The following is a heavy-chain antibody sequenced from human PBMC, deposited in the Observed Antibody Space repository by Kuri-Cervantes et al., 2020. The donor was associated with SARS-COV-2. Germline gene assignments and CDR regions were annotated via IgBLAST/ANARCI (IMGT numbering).Heavy chain of an antibody. J-gene: IGHJ4*02. CDR2: VYYTGVA. V-gene: IGHV4-59*01. CDR3: ARGRPLVDY. CDR1: SGSISTFY. Sequence: SETLSLTCSVSSGSISTFYCSWIRQFPGKRLEWIGYVYYTGVAKYNPSLKSRVTMSVDTSKNQFSLRLSSVTPADTAIYSCARGRPLVDYWGQGTLVTVSS.